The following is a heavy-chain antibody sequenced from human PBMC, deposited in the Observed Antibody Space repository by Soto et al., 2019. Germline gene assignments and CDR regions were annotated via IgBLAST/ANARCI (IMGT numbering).Heavy chain of an antibody. D-gene: IGHD3-10*01. CDR3: AQDKGVRGATYLRY. Sequence: EVQLLESGGGLVQPGGSLRLSCAASGFAFSRFALNWVRQAPGKGLDWVSVISDSGATTYYADSVKGRFTISRDNSKNMLYLEMNSLRANDTAIYYCAQDKGVRGATYLRYWGPGTLVTVSS. V-gene: IGHV3-23*01. CDR1: GFAFSRFA. CDR2: ISDSGATT. J-gene: IGHJ4*02.